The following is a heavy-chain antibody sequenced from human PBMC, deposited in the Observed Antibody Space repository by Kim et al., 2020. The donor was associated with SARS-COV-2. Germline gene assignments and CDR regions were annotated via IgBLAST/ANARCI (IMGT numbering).Heavy chain of an antibody. D-gene: IGHD3-22*01. V-gene: IGHV3-15*01. CDR3: STGTYYYDVSGYSNDAFDI. Sequence: GRFNISRDDSKNTLYLQMNSLKTEDTAVYYCSTGTYYYDVSGYSNDAFDIWGQGTMVTVSS. J-gene: IGHJ3*02.